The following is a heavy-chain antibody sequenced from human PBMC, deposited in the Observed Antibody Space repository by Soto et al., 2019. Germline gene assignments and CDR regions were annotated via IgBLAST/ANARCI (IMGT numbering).Heavy chain of an antibody. CDR3: AKDGGGWLGHYFDY. CDR2: ISYDGSNK. D-gene: IGHD6-19*01. J-gene: IGHJ4*02. CDR1: GFTFSSYG. V-gene: IGHV3-30*18. Sequence: QVQLVESGGGVVQPGRSLRLSCAASGFTFSSYGMHWVRQAPGKGLEWVAVISYDGSNKYCADSVKGRFTISRDNSKNTLYLQMNSLRAEDTAVYYCAKDGGGWLGHYFDYWGQGTLVTVSS.